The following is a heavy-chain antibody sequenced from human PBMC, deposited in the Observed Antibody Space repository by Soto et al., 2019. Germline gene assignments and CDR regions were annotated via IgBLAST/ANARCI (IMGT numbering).Heavy chain of an antibody. V-gene: IGHV3-30*03. CDR2: ISYDGSNK. D-gene: IGHD3-9*01. Sequence: QPGGSLRLSCAASGFTFSSYGMHWVRQAPGKGLEWVAVISYDGSNKYYADSVKGRFTISRDNSKNTLYLQMNSLRAEDTAVYYCAAPGFDLYAFDIWGQGTMVTVSS. CDR1: GFTFSSYG. CDR3: AAPGFDLYAFDI. J-gene: IGHJ3*02.